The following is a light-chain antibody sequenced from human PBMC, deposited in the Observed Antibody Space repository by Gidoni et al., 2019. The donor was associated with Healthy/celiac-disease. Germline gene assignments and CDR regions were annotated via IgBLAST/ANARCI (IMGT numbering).Light chain of an antibody. CDR1: QGISSY. V-gene: IGKV1-9*01. Sequence: DIQLTQSPSFLSASVGDRVTITCRASQGISSYLAWYQQKPGKAPKLLIYAASTLQSGVPSRFRGSGSGTEFPLTISSLQPEDFATYYCQQLNSYLLFGPGTKVDIK. J-gene: IGKJ3*01. CDR3: QQLNSYLL. CDR2: AAS.